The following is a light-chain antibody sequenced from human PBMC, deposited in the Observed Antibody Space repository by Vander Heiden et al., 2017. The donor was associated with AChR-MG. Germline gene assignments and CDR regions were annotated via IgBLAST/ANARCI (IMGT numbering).Light chain of an antibody. Sequence: QSALTQPASVSGSPGQSITISCTGTSTDVGRYKYVSWYQQHPGKAPKLLIYEVSNRPSGVSNRFSGSKSANTASLTISGLQAEDEADYYCSSYTITSSWVFGGGTKLTVL. V-gene: IGLV2-14*01. CDR1: STDVGRYKY. CDR3: SSYTITSSWV. J-gene: IGLJ3*02. CDR2: EVS.